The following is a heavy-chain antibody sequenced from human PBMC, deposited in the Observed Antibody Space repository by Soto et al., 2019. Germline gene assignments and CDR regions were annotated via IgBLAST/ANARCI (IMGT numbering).Heavy chain of an antibody. CDR2: ISSSSDYI. D-gene: IGHD6-13*01. V-gene: IGHV3-21*06. CDR1: GFTFTSYT. J-gene: IGHJ4*02. Sequence: ESLKISCASSGFTFTSYTMNWVRQAPGKGLEWVSSISSSSDYIYYADSMKGRVTISRDNAKNSLFLDMNSLTGEDTAVYYCARARVYATGPLDFWGQGTMV. CDR3: ARARVYATGPLDF.